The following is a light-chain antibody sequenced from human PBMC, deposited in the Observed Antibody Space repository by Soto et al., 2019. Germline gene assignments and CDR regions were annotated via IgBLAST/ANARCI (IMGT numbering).Light chain of an antibody. J-gene: IGKJ5*01. CDR2: DTS. CDR1: QRVNNY. CDR3: QQRSDWPLIT. Sequence: EIVLTQSPATLSLSPGERATLSCRASQRVNNYLAWYQQKPGQAPRLLIYDTSNRATGITARFSGSGSGTDFTLTISSLEAEDFAIYYCQQRSDWPLITFGQGTRLEIK. V-gene: IGKV3-11*01.